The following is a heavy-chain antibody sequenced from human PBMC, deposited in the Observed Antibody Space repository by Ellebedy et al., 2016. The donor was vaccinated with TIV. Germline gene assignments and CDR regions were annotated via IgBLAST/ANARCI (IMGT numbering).Heavy chain of an antibody. V-gene: IGHV5-10-1*01. J-gene: IGHJ5*02. CDR3: ARDGYKIAAAGTRWFDP. D-gene: IGHD6-13*01. Sequence: GESLKISCKGSGYSFTSYWISWVRQMPGKGLEWMGRIDPSDSYTNYSPSFQGHVTISADKSISTAYLQWSSLKASDTAMYYRARDGYKIAAAGTRWFDPWGQGTLVTVSS. CDR2: IDPSDSYT. CDR1: GYSFTSYW.